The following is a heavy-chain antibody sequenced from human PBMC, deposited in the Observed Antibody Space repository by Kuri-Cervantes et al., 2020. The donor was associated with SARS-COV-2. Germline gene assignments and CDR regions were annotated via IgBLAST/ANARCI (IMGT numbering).Heavy chain of an antibody. CDR1: GFTFSSYW. J-gene: IGHJ4*02. V-gene: IGHV3-7*01. CDR3: AKDMSVGSYFYFDY. CDR2: IKQDGSEK. Sequence: GGSLRLSCAASGFTFSSYWMSWVRQAPGKGLEWVANIKQDGSEKYYVDSVKGRFTISRDNSKNTLYLQMNSLRAEDTAVYYCAKDMSVGSYFYFDYWGQGTLVTVSS. D-gene: IGHD1-26*01.